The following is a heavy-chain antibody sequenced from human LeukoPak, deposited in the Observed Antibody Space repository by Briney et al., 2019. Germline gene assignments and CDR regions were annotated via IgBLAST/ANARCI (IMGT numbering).Heavy chain of an antibody. CDR1: GFTFSSYA. CDR2: ISGSGGST. D-gene: IGHD1-26*01. J-gene: IGHJ4*02. CDR3: AKDRVGATHFDY. Sequence: GGSLRLSCAASGFTFSSYAMSWVRQAPGKGLEWVSAISGSGGSTYYADSVKGRFTISRDNSKDTLYLQMNSLRAEDTAVYYCAKDRVGATHFDYWGQGTLVTVSS. V-gene: IGHV3-23*01.